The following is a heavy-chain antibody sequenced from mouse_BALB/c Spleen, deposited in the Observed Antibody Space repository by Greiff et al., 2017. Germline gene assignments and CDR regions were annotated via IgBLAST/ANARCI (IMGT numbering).Heavy chain of an antibody. CDR2: ISSGGST. J-gene: IGHJ4*01. D-gene: IGHD2-3*01. Sequence: DVHLVESGGGLVKPGGSLKLSCAASGFTFSSYAMSWVRQTPEKRLEWVASISSGGSTYYPDSVKGRFTISRDNAKNTLYLQMSSLKSEDTAMYYCARGGGYYEDAMDYWGQGTSVTVSS. V-gene: IGHV5-6-5*01. CDR3: ARGGGYYEDAMDY. CDR1: GFTFSSYA.